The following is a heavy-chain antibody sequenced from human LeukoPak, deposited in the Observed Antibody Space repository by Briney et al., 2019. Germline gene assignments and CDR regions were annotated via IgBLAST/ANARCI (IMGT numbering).Heavy chain of an antibody. CDR3: ARGSYDYVWGSYRYEPSFDY. J-gene: IGHJ4*02. Sequence: SETLSLTCTVSGGSISSSSYYWGWIRQPPGKGLEWIGSIYYSGSTYYNPSLKSRVTISVDTSKNQFSLKLSSVTAADTAVYYCARGSYDYVWGSYRYEPSFDYWGQGTLVTVSS. CDR2: IYYSGST. D-gene: IGHD3-16*02. V-gene: IGHV4-39*01. CDR1: GGSISSSSYY.